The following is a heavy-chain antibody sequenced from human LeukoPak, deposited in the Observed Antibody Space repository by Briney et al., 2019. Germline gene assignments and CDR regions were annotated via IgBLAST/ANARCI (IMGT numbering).Heavy chain of an antibody. Sequence: GGSLRLSCAASGFTFSNYAMTWARQAPGKGLEWVSGISSTGDSTYYADSVKGRFTMSRDNSRNTLYLQMNSLRAEDTAVYYCARDLTVATIRTPLQHWGQGTLLTVSS. CDR3: ARDLTVATIRTPLQH. V-gene: IGHV3-23*01. CDR1: GFTFSNYA. D-gene: IGHD5-12*01. J-gene: IGHJ1*01. CDR2: ISSTGDST.